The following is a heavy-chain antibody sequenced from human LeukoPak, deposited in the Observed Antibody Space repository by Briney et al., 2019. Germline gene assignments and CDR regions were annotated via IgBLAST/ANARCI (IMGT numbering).Heavy chain of an antibody. CDR1: GFTFRSYE. CDR3: AREGYYGSGSFLGGLDY. Sequence: PGGSLRLSCAASGFTFRSYEMNWVRQAPGKGLEWVSYISGSGSTIYYADSVKGRFTISRDNSKNTVYLQMNSLRAEDTAVYHCAREGYYGSGSFLGGLDYWGQGTLVTVSS. CDR2: ISGSGSTI. V-gene: IGHV3-48*03. D-gene: IGHD3-10*01. J-gene: IGHJ4*02.